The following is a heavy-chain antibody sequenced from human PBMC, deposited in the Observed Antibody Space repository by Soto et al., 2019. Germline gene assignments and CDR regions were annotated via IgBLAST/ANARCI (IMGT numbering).Heavy chain of an antibody. V-gene: IGHV1-18*01. CDR1: GYTFTTYD. CDR2: INTGNGNT. Sequence: GASVKVSCKASGYTFTTYDISWVRQAPGQRLEWMGRINTGNGNTNYSQRFQGRLTMTTDTSTSTAYMELRSLRSDDTAVYYCASTPYDYVWPPDYWGQGTLVTSPQ. J-gene: IGHJ4*02. CDR3: ASTPYDYVWPPDY. D-gene: IGHD3-16*01.